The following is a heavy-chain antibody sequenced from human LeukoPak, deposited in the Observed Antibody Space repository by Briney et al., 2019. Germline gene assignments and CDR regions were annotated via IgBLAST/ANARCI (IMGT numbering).Heavy chain of an antibody. CDR2: ISYDGSNK. D-gene: IGHD4-17*01. CDR1: GFTFDDYA. V-gene: IGHV3-30-3*01. J-gene: IGHJ4*02. Sequence: GGSLRLPCAASGFTFDDYAMHWVRQAPGKGLEWVAVISYDGSNKYYADSVKGRFTISRDNSKNTLYLQMNSLRAEDTAVYYCAKDSAVTTLIDYWGQGTLVTVSS. CDR3: AKDSAVTTLIDY.